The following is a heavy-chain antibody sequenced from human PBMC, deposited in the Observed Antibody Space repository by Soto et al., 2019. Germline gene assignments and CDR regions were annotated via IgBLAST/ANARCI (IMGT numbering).Heavy chain of an antibody. CDR3: ARGTVSGVTIPPAL. J-gene: IGHJ6*02. D-gene: IGHD3-3*01. Sequence: GGSLRLSCAASGFTFPEYIMNWVRQAPGKGLEFISYISSSSTTIYYADSVKGRFTISRDNAKNSLYLQMNSLRDEDTAVYYCARGTVSGVTIPPALWGQGTTVTVSS. CDR2: ISSSSTTI. V-gene: IGHV3-48*02. CDR1: GFTFPEYI.